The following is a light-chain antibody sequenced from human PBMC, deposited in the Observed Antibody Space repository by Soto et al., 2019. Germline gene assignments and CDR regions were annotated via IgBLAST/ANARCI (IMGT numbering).Light chain of an antibody. J-gene: IGLJ2*01. Sequence: SYELTQSPSVSVPPGRTASITCSGDKLGDKHASWYQQKPGQSPVLVIYEDTKRPSGIPERFSGFNSGNTATLTISGTRGMDEADYYCQAWDSSTAVFGGGTKVTVL. CDR1: KLGDKH. CDR3: QAWDSSTAV. V-gene: IGLV3-1*01. CDR2: EDT.